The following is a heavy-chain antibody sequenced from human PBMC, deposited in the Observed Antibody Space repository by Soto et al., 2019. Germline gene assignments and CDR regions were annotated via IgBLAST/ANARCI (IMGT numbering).Heavy chain of an antibody. CDR3: ARHAYAGLYGSGSYYTPLDY. CDR1: GGPIISSSYY. Sequence: SETLSLTCTVSGGPIISSSYYWGWIRQPPGKGLEWIGSIYYSGSTYYNVSLKSRVTISVDTSKNQFSLKLSSVTAAGTAVYYCARHAYAGLYGSGSYYTPLDYWGQGTLVTVSS. V-gene: IGHV4-39*01. CDR2: IYYSGST. D-gene: IGHD3-10*01. J-gene: IGHJ4*02.